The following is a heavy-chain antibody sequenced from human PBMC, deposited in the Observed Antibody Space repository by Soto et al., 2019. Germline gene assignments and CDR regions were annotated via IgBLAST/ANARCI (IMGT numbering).Heavy chain of an antibody. CDR2: INPNSGGP. V-gene: IGHV1-2*02. Sequence: ASVKVSCKASGYTFTGYYMHWVGQAPGQGLEWMGWINPNSGGPNYAQKFQGRVTMTRDTSISTAYMELSRLRSDDTAVYYCASSPESRYYYGMDVWGQGTTVTVSS. CDR1: GYTFTGYY. J-gene: IGHJ6*02. CDR3: ASSPESRYYYGMDV.